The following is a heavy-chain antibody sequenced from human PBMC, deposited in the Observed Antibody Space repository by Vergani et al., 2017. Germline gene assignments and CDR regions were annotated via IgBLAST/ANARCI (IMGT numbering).Heavy chain of an antibody. V-gene: IGHV3-11*04. CDR1: GCSFSDHY. CDR2: ISNSGNTI. J-gene: IGHJ6*02. D-gene: IGHD6-13*01. Sequence: QVQLVESGGGLVKPGGSLRLSCAASGCSFSDHYMTWIRQAPGKGLEWFSYISNSGNTIEYADSVKGRFSISRDNAKSSLFLQMDSLRAEDTAVYYCAKDGSSWLYYYYYGMDVWGQXP. CDR3: AKDGSSWLYYYYYGMDV.